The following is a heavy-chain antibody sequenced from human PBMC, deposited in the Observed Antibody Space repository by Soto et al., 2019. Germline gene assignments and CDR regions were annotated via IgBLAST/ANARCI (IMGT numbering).Heavy chain of an antibody. Sequence: QVQLVESGGGVVQPGRSLRLSCAASGFTFSNYGIHWVRQAPGKGLALVAVISYDGSKQYYADSVKGGFNISRDNSKNTLYLQMNSLSPEDTAVYYCAKGYSGYDQSLDYWGQGTLVTVSS. CDR1: GFTFSNYG. J-gene: IGHJ4*02. D-gene: IGHD5-12*01. CDR2: ISYDGSKQ. CDR3: AKGYSGYDQSLDY. V-gene: IGHV3-30*18.